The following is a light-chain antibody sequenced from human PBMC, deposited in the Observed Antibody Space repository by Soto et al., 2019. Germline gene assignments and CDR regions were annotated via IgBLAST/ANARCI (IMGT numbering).Light chain of an antibody. Sequence: DIQMTQSPSSLSASVGDRVTITCQASQDISNYLNWYQQKPGKAPKLLIYNASNSETGVPSRFSGSGSGTDFTFTISSLQPEDIATYYCLQYDNPALTFGGGTKVEIK. CDR3: LQYDNPALT. CDR1: QDISNY. J-gene: IGKJ4*01. CDR2: NAS. V-gene: IGKV1-33*01.